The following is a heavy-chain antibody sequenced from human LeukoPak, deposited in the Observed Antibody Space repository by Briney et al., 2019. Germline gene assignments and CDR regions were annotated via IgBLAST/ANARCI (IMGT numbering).Heavy chain of an antibody. CDR3: ARVGAEQQLVLSWFDP. Sequence: ASVKVSCKASGYTFTSYYMHWVRQAPGQGLEWMGIINPSGGSTSYAQKFQGRVTMTRDTSTSTVYMELSSLRSDDTAVYYCARVGAEQQLVLSWFDPWGQGTLVTVAS. V-gene: IGHV1-46*03. J-gene: IGHJ5*02. CDR1: GYTFTSYY. D-gene: IGHD6-13*01. CDR2: INPSGGST.